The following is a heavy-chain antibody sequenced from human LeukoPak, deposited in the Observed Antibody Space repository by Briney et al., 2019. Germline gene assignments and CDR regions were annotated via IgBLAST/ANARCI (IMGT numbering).Heavy chain of an antibody. CDR3: ARDPEVGATNFDY. CDR2: ISSSGNTI. CDR1: GFTFSDYY. D-gene: IGHD1-26*01. V-gene: IGHV3-11*01. J-gene: IGHJ4*02. Sequence: GGPLRLSCAASGFTFSDYYMSWIRQAPGKGLEWVSYISSSGNTIYYADSVKGRFTISRDNAKNSLYLQMNSLRAEDTAVYYCARDPEVGATNFDYWGQGTLVTVSS.